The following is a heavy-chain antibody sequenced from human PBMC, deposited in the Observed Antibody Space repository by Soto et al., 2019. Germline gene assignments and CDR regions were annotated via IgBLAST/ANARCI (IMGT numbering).Heavy chain of an antibody. V-gene: IGHV1-69*01. CDR3: AREGGYSYGYDGSDRDLFDY. CDR2: IIPIFGTA. J-gene: IGHJ4*02. D-gene: IGHD5-18*01. Sequence: QVQLVQSGAEVKKPGSSVKVSCKASGGTVSSYAISWVRQAPGQGLEWMGGIIPIFGTANYAQKCQGRVTITADESTSTAYMELSSLRSEDTAVYYCAREGGYSYGYDGSDRDLFDYWGEGTLVTVSS. CDR1: GGTVSSYA.